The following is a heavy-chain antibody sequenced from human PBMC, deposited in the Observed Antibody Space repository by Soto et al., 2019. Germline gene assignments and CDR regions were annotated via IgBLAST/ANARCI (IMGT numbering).Heavy chain of an antibody. D-gene: IGHD6-13*01. J-gene: IGHJ3*02. CDR3: ARRIGLAGPCGAFDI. CDR1: GFAFSNFA. Sequence: GGSLRLSCAASGFAFSNFAMHWVRQAPGKGLEWVATISYDGNNKFYADSLKGRFTISRDNSKNTLYLQINSPRDDDTAVYYCARRIGLAGPCGAFDISGQRTMVTVSS. V-gene: IGHV3-30*03. CDR2: ISYDGNNK.